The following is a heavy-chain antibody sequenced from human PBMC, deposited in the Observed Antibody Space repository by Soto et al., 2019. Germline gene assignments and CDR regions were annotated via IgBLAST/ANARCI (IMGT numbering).Heavy chain of an antibody. D-gene: IGHD6-19*01. CDR3: ARLKSGAVAGTRAYYYYGMDV. Sequence: KQSPTLSLTCAISGDSVSSNSAAWNWIRQSPSRGLEWLGRTYYRSKWYNDYAVSVKSRITINPDTSKNQFSLQLNSVTPEDTAVYYCARLKSGAVAGTRAYYYYGMDVWGQGTTVTVSS. V-gene: IGHV6-1*01. J-gene: IGHJ6*02. CDR1: GDSVSSNSAA. CDR2: TYYRSKWYN.